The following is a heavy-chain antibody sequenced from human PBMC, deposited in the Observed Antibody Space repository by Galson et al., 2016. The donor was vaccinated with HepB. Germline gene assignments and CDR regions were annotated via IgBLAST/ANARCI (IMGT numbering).Heavy chain of an antibody. CDR1: GFTVNNNY. D-gene: IGHD7-27*01. V-gene: IGHV3-53*01. CDR3: ASHGGWPSGLLGATEGLDY. Sequence: SLRLSCAASGFTVNNNYMTWVRQAPGKGLEWVSVIYGGGSTYFADSVKGRFTMSRDTSKNTLYLQMNSLRAEDTAVYYCASHGGWPSGLLGATEGLDYWGLGTLVTVSS. J-gene: IGHJ4*02. CDR2: IYGGGST.